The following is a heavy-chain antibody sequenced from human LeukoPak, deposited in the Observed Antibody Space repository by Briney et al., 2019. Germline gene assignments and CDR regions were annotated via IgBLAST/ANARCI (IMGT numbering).Heavy chain of an antibody. CDR3: ARGPPRGKYYYMDV. V-gene: IGHV3-13*01. CDR1: GFTFSSFD. CDR2: IGTASDT. D-gene: IGHD1-1*01. J-gene: IGHJ6*03. Sequence: GGSLRPSCAASGFTFSSFDMHWVRHPTGQGLEWVSAIGTASDTYYPGSVEGRFTLSRDNARNSLYLQMNSLTAGDTAVYYCARGPPRGKYYYMDVWGKGTTVTVSS.